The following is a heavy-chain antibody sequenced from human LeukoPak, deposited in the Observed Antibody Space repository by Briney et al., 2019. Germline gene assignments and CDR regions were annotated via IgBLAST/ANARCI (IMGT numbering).Heavy chain of an antibody. V-gene: IGHV4-39*01. CDR2: IYYSGST. J-gene: IGHJ4*02. CDR3: ARHGSIATGAFTY. Sequence: SETLSLTCSVSGGSISRSSYYWGWTRQPPGKGLEWIGSIYYSGSTYYNPSLKSRVTISVDTSRNQFSLKLGSVTAADTAVYYCARHGSIATGAFTYWGQGTLVTVSS. D-gene: IGHD6-13*01. CDR1: GGSISRSSYY.